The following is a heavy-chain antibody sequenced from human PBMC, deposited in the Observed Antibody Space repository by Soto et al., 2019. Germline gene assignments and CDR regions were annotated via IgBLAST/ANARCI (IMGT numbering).Heavy chain of an antibody. CDR3: ARGRYCLTGRCFPNCFDS. CDR2: TYYRSNWRH. Sequence: SQTLSLTCAISGDSVSSNTAAWNWIRSSPSRGLEWLGRTYYRSNWRHDYAVSVKSRITINPDTSKNHFSLQLNSVTPDDTAVYFCARGRYCLTGRCFPNCFDSCGQLTLVPVSS. J-gene: IGHJ5*01. D-gene: IGHD2-15*01. CDR1: GDSVSSNTAA. V-gene: IGHV6-1*01.